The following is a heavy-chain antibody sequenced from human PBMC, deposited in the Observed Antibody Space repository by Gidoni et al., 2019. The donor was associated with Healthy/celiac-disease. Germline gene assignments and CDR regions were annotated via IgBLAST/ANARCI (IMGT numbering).Heavy chain of an antibody. J-gene: IGHJ4*02. V-gene: IGHV3-23*01. CDR1: GFTFSSYA. CDR2: ISGSGGRT. CDR3: AKAFYDSSGYWDY. Sequence: EVQLLESGGGLVQPGGSLRLSCAASGFTFSSYAMSWVRQAPGKGLGWVSAISGSGGRTYYADSVKGRFTISRDNSKNTLYLQMNSLRAEDTAVYYCAKAFYDSSGYWDYWGQGTLVTVSS. D-gene: IGHD3-22*01.